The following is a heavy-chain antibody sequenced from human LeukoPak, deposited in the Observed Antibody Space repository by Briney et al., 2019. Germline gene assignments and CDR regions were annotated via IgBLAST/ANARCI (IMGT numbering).Heavy chain of an antibody. J-gene: IGHJ4*02. V-gene: IGHV4-59*08. CDR1: GGSISSYY. CDR3: ARGILSGFYASFDY. Sequence: PSETLSLTCTVSGGSISSYYWSWIRQPPGKGLEWIGYIHYSGSINYNPSLKSRVTISVDTSKIQFSLKLSSVTAADTAVYYCARGILSGFYASFDYWGQGTLVTVSS. CDR2: IHYSGSI. D-gene: IGHD3-9*01.